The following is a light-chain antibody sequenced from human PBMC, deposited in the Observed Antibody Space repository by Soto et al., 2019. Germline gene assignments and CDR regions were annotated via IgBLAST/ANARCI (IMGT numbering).Light chain of an antibody. Sequence: DIQMTQSPSSLSASVGDRVTITCRASQTINNYLNWYQQQPGKSPKLLIYAASSLQSGVPSRFSGSGSGTDFTLTISSLQAEDSATYFCQESITAPLTFGGGTKVEVK. CDR3: QESITAPLT. CDR1: QTINNY. J-gene: IGKJ4*01. CDR2: AAS. V-gene: IGKV1-39*01.